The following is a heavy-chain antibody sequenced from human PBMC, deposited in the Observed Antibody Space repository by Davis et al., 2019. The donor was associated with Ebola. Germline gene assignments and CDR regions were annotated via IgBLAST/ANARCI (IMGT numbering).Heavy chain of an antibody. CDR1: GFTVSSNY. CDR3: ARDITLRGPFDP. Sequence: AGSLTLSCAASGFTVSSNYMSWVRQAPGKGLEWVSVIYSGGSTYYADSVKGRFTISRDHSKNTLYLQMNSLRAEDTAVYYCARDITLRGPFDPWGQGTLVTVSS. V-gene: IGHV3-66*01. D-gene: IGHD3-10*01. CDR2: IYSGGST. J-gene: IGHJ5*02.